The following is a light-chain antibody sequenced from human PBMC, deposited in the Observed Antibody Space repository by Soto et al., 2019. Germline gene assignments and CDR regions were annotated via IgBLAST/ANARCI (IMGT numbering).Light chain of an antibody. CDR2: GTS. CDR1: QSVSSSS. Sequence: ETVLTQSPGTLSLSPGERATLSCRASQSVSSSSLAWYQQRPGQAPRLLIYGTSSRATCIPDRFSGSGSGTDFTLTISRLEPEDFAVYFCQRYGSSPLITFGQGTRLEIK. CDR3: QRYGSSPLIT. V-gene: IGKV3-20*01. J-gene: IGKJ5*01.